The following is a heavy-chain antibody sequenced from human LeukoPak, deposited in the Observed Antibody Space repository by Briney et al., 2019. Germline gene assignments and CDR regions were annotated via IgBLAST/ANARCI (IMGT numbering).Heavy chain of an antibody. V-gene: IGHV1-2*02. CDR1: GYTFTGYY. J-gene: IGHJ6*02. Sequence: ASVTVSCMASGYTFTGYYMHWVRQAPGQGLEWMGWINPKSGATTYAQRVQDRVTLPRDTSINTAYMDLSGLTSDDSAVFYCAKGATEGYYYYYGLDVWGQGTTVTVSS. CDR2: INPKSGAT. CDR3: AKGATEGYYYYYGLDV.